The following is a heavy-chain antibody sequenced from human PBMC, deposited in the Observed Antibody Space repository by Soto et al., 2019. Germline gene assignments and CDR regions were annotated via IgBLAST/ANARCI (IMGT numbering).Heavy chain of an antibody. CDR2: MNPNSGNT. V-gene: IGHV1-8*01. J-gene: IGHJ6*03. CDR3: ARGVSPKKIFGVVIIAGDYYYYYMDV. D-gene: IGHD3-3*01. CDR1: GYTFTSYD. Sequence: QVQLVQSGAEVKKPGASVKVSCKASGYTFTSYDINWVRQATGQGLEWMGWMNPNSGNTGYAQKFQGRVTMTRNTSISTAYMELSSLRSEDTAVYYCARGVSPKKIFGVVIIAGDYYYYYMDVWGKGTTVTVSS.